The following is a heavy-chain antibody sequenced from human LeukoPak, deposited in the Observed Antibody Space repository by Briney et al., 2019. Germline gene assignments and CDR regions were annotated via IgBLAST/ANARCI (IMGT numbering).Heavy chain of an antibody. CDR2: INHSGST. D-gene: IGHD6-19*01. CDR1: GGSFSGYY. J-gene: IGHJ4*02. Sequence: PSETLSLTCAVYGGSFSGYYWSWIRQPPGKGLEWIGEINHSGSTNYNPSLKSRVTISVDTSKNQFPLKLSSVTAADTAVYYCARGPGYSSGWYYWGQGTLVTVSS. V-gene: IGHV4-34*01. CDR3: ARGPGYSSGWYY.